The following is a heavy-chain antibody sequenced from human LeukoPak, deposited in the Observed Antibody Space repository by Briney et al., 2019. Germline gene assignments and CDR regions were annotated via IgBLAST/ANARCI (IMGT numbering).Heavy chain of an antibody. Sequence: SQTLSRNCTVSGVSINSGNYYWSWMRQPAGKGLEWIGRIHIGGSTTYNPSLRSRVTISIDTSNNQFSLRLSSVTAADTAVYYCVGLRFLEWTPTRIFDYWGQGTLVTVSS. V-gene: IGHV4-61*02. D-gene: IGHD3-3*01. CDR1: GVSINSGNYY. J-gene: IGHJ4*02. CDR3: VGLRFLEWTPTRIFDY. CDR2: IHIGGST.